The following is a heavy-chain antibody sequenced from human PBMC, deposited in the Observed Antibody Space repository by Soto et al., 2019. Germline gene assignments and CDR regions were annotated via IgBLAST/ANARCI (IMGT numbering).Heavy chain of an antibody. J-gene: IGHJ4*02. D-gene: IGHD6-19*01. V-gene: IGHV3-48*04. CDR2: ISTTSNTI. CDR3: ARVRAGWWFDY. Sequence: EVQLEESGGGLVQPGGSLRLSCEASGFTFSGYSMNWVRQAPGKGLEWVSFISTTSNTIDYEDSVMGRFTISRDNAKNSLYLQMDNLRVEDTAVYYCARVRAGWWFDYWGQGALVTVSP. CDR1: GFTFSGYS.